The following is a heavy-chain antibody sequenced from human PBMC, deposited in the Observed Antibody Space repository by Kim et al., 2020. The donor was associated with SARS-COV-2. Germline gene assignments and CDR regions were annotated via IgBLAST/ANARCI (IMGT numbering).Heavy chain of an antibody. J-gene: IGHJ4*02. Sequence: GESLKISCKGSGYSFTNYWIVWVRQTPGKGLEWMGIIFPGDSDTRYSPSFQRQVTISADKSISTAYLQWSSLKASDTAMYYCARLGSEWELLYYFDYWGQGTLVTVSS. CDR2: IFPGDSDT. CDR1: GYSFTNYW. V-gene: IGHV5-51*01. CDR3: ARLGSEWELLYYFDY. D-gene: IGHD1-26*01.